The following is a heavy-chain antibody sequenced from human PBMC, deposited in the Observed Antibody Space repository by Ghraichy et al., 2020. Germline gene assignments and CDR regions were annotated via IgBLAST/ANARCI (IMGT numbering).Heavy chain of an antibody. CDR2: ISYDGSNK. Sequence: SLRLSCAASGFTFSSYAMHWVRQAPGKGLEWVAVISYDGSNKYYADSVKGRFTISRDNSKNTLYLQMNSLRAEDTAVYYCARDGGYYYYYMDVWGKGTTVTVSS. CDR1: GFTFSSYA. J-gene: IGHJ6*03. V-gene: IGHV3-30*04. CDR3: ARDGGYYYYYMDV. D-gene: IGHD3-16*01.